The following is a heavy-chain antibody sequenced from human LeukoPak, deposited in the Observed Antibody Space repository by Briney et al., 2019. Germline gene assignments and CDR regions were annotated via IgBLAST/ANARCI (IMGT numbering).Heavy chain of an antibody. Sequence: PGGSLRLSCAASGFTFSSYAMHWVRQAPGKGLEYVSAISSNGGSTYYANSVKGRFTISRDNSKNTLYLQMGSLRAEDMAVYYCARDRGSSSWYFDYWGQGTLVTVSS. CDR1: GFTFSSYA. CDR2: ISSNGGST. J-gene: IGHJ4*02. D-gene: IGHD6-13*01. V-gene: IGHV3-64*01. CDR3: ARDRGSSSWYFDY.